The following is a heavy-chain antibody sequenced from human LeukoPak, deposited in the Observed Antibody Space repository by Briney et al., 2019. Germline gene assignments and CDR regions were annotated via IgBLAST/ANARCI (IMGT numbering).Heavy chain of an antibody. CDR3: ARDNKVGSPGYAFDI. D-gene: IGHD1-26*01. CDR1: RFTFADYA. V-gene: IGHV3-9*01. CDR2: ITWSSECI. J-gene: IGHJ3*02. Sequence: PGGSPRLSCAASRFTFADYAMHWVRQPPGKGLEWVSSITWSSECIDYKDSVKGRFTISSDNAKNSLYLQMNSLRPEDTALYYCARDNKVGSPGYAFDIWGRGTMVTVS.